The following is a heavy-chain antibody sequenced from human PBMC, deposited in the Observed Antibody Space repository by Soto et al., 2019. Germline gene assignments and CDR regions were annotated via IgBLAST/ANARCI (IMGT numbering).Heavy chain of an antibody. CDR2: IYYSGST. D-gene: IGHD1-26*01. J-gene: IGHJ4*01. V-gene: IGHV4-39*07. CDR1: GVSISSSSYY. Sequence: SETLSLTCTVSGVSISSSSYYWGWIRQPPGKGLEWIGSIYYSGSTYYNPSLKSRVTISVDTSKSQFSLRLSSVTAADTAVYYCARSAGSYSLYYFHYWGHGTLVTVSS. CDR3: ARSAGSYSLYYFHY.